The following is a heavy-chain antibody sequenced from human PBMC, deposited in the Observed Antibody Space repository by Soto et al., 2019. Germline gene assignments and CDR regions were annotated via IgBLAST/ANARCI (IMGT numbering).Heavy chain of an antibody. V-gene: IGHV4-39*01. CDR1: GGSISSSSYY. Sequence: SGTLSLTCTVSGGSISSSSYYWGWIRQPPGKGLEWIGSIYYSGSTYYNPSLKSRVTISVDTSKNQFSLKLSSVTAADTAVYYCARHFEDILTGYPDDPFDYWGQGTLVNVSS. J-gene: IGHJ4*02. CDR3: ARHFEDILTGYPDDPFDY. D-gene: IGHD3-9*01. CDR2: IYYSGST.